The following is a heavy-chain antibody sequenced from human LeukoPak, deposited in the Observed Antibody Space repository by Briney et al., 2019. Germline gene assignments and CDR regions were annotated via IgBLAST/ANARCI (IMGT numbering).Heavy chain of an antibody. D-gene: IGHD6-6*01. CDR2: IYYSGST. J-gene: IGHJ2*01. Sequence: PSETLSLTCTVSGGSISSSSYYWGWIRQPPGKGLEWIGSIYYSGSTYYNPSLKSRVTISVDTSKNQFSLKLSSVTAADTAVYYCARPGQQLVWYFDLWGRGTLVTVSS. CDR1: GGSISSSSYY. CDR3: ARPGQQLVWYFDL. V-gene: IGHV4-39*01.